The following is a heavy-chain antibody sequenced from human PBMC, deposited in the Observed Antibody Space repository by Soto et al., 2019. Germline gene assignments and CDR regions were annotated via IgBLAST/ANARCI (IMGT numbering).Heavy chain of an antibody. CDR2: IDPSDSYT. V-gene: IGHV5-10-1*01. CDR1: GYSFTSYW. J-gene: IGHJ6*02. Sequence: GESLKSSCKGSGYSFTSYWISWVRQMPGKGLEWMGRIDPSDSYTNYRPFFQGHVTISADKSISTAYLQWSSLKASDTAMYYCARNDFVLVPAAPSGYDSGMAVWGQGTTVTVSS. CDR3: ARNDFVLVPAAPSGYDSGMAV. D-gene: IGHD2-2*01.